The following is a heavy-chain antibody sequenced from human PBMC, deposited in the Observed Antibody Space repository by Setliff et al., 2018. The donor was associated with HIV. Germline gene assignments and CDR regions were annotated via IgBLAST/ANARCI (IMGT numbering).Heavy chain of an antibody. J-gene: IGHJ4*02. CDR1: GASISSHNYY. CDR3: TIPASSLAPN. Sequence: KPSETLSLTSTVSGASISSHNYYWGWIRQSPGKGLEWIASIRSSGYTYYNPSLQSRVIISVDTSNNQISRKLTSLAAADTAVYYCTIPASSLAPNWGRGTQVTVSS. CDR2: IRSSGYT. V-gene: IGHV4-39*01.